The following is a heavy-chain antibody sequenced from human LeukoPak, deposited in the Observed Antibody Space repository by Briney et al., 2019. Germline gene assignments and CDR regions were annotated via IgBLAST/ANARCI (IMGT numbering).Heavy chain of an antibody. CDR3: ARRWNYGRNYYIDV. D-gene: IGHD1-7*01. CDR2: INDSGRT. J-gene: IGHJ6*03. V-gene: IGHV4-34*01. CDR1: GGSFSNYY. Sequence: SETLSLTCAVYGGSFSNYYWSWIRQPPGKGLEWIGDINDSGRTNYNPSLMSRVTVSVDTSKNQFSLRLTSVTATDTAVYYCARRWNYGRNYYIDVWGNGATVSVSS.